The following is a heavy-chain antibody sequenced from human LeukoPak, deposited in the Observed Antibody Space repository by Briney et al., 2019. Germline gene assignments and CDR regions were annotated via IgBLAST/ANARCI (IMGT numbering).Heavy chain of an antibody. V-gene: IGHV3-23*01. CDR3: AKHQYYDFWSGYSSGMDV. CDR1: GFTFTNHA. CDR2: ISGSGGST. Sequence: PGGSLRLSCAASGFTFTNHAMTWVRQAPGKGLEWVSAISGSGGSTYYADSVKGRFTISRDNSKNTLYLQMNSLRAEDTAVYYCAKHQYYDFWSGYSSGMDVWGKGTTVTVSS. J-gene: IGHJ6*04. D-gene: IGHD3-3*01.